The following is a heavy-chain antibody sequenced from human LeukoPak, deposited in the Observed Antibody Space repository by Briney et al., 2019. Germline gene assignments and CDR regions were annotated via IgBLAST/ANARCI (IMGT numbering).Heavy chain of an antibody. CDR2: TSSSSSYK. J-gene: IGHJ4*02. V-gene: IGHV3-21*01. CDR1: GFKFSSYT. CDR3: ARETTTIFGMVPYYFDS. Sequence: GGSLRLSCAASGFKFSSYTMSWVRQAPGRGLEWVSCTSSSSSYKYYEDSVKGRFTISRDNANDSLYLQMNSLRAEDSAVYYCARETTTIFGMVPYYFDSWGQGTLVTVSS. D-gene: IGHD3-3*01.